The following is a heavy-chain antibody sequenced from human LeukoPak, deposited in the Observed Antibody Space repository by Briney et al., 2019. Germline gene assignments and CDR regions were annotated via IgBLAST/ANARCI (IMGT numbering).Heavy chain of an antibody. D-gene: IGHD6-6*01. V-gene: IGHV4-34*01. J-gene: IGHJ4*02. CDR1: GGSFSGYY. Sequence: SETLSLTCAVYGGSFSGYYWSWIRQPPGKGLEWIGEINHSGSTNYNPSLKSRVTISVDTSKNQFSLKLSSVTAADTAVYCCARVKSSSFFFTFDYWGQGTLVTVSS. CDR2: INHSGST. CDR3: ARVKSSSFFFTFDY.